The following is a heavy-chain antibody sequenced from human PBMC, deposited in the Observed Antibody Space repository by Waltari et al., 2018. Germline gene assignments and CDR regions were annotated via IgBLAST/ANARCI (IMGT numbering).Heavy chain of an antibody. Sequence: EVQLVESGGGLVKPGGSLRLSCKASGFTFSSVSLNWVRQAPGKGVEWFSSISPTSLYMYYADSLKGRFTISRDNAQNSLSLQMNSLRVEDTAVYFCMRGRGYTRSDYYSGMDVWGHGTTVTVS. CDR3: MRGRGYTRSDYYSGMDV. D-gene: IGHD1-1*01. J-gene: IGHJ6*02. V-gene: IGHV3-21*06. CDR1: GFTFSSVS. CDR2: ISPTSLYM.